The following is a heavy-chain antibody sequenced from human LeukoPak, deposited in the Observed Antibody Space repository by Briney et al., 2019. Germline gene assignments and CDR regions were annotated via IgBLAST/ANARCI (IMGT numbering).Heavy chain of an antibody. CDR3: ARGGYYYDSSGYPLDY. CDR2: IIPIFGTA. CDR1: GGTFSSYA. J-gene: IGHJ4*02. Sequence: SSVKVSCKASGGTFSSYAISWVRQAPGQGLEWMGRIIPIFGTANYAQKFQGRVTITTDESTSTAYMELSSLRSEDTAVYYCARGGYYYDSSGYPLDYWAQGTLVTVSS. V-gene: IGHV1-69*05. D-gene: IGHD3-22*01.